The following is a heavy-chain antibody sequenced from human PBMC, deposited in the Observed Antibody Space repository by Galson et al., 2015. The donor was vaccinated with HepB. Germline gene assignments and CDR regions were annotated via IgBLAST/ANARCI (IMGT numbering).Heavy chain of an antibody. CDR3: ARDLSYYYDSRTPGGFDP. CDR1: GFTFSDYY. V-gene: IGHV3-11*06. Sequence: SLRLSCAASGFTFSDYYMSWIRQAPGKGLEWVSYISSSSSYTNYADSVKGRFTISRDNAKNSLYLQMNSLRAEDTAVYYCARDLSYYYDSRTPGGFDPWGQGTLVTVSS. J-gene: IGHJ5*02. D-gene: IGHD3-22*01. CDR2: ISSSSSYT.